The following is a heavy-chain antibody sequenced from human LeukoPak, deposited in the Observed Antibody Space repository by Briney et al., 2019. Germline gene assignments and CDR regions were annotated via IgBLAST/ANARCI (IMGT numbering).Heavy chain of an antibody. D-gene: IGHD3-10*01. J-gene: IGHJ4*02. Sequence: GGSLRLSCTGSGVTFEDYYLSWIRQAPGKGLEWISYVSSTGGDKFYADPVKGRFTISRDNSRNSVYMEMNDLVAEDTAFYYCARGENGSFDHLGQGTLVIVSS. CDR3: ARGENGSFDH. CDR2: VSSTGGDK. CDR1: GVTFEDYY. V-gene: IGHV3-11*01.